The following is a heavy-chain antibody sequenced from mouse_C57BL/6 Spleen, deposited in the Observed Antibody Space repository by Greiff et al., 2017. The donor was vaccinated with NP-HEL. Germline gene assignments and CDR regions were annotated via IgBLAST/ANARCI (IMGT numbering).Heavy chain of an antibody. Sequence: EVKVEESGEGLVKPGGSLKLSCAASGFTFSSYAMSWVRQTPEKRLEWVAYISSGGDYIYYADTVKGRFTISRDNARNTLYLQMSSLKSEDTAMYYCTRGPSYYSNLYAMDYWGQGTSVTVSS. J-gene: IGHJ4*01. V-gene: IGHV5-9-1*02. D-gene: IGHD2-5*01. CDR1: GFTFSSYA. CDR3: TRGPSYYSNLYAMDY. CDR2: ISSGGDYI.